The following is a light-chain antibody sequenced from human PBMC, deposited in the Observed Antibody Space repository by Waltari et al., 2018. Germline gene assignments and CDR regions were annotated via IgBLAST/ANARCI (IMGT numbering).Light chain of an antibody. CDR2: EAT. J-gene: IGKJ2*01. Sequence: EFVLTQSPATLSSSPGARATLSCRASQSVSRYLAWYQQKPGQAPRLLIFEATKRATGIPARFSGSGSGTDFTLTISNLDPADFASYYCQQYSDWHPTFGQGTKLEIK. CDR3: QQYSDWHPT. V-gene: IGKV3D-11*02. CDR1: QSVSRY.